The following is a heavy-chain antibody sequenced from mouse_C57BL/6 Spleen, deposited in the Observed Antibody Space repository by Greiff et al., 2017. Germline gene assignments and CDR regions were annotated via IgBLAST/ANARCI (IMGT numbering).Heavy chain of an antibody. J-gene: IGHJ3*01. CDR2: IWSGGST. V-gene: IGHV2-2*01. CDR3: ARDYGSSGGFSY. CDR1: GFSLTSYG. D-gene: IGHD1-1*01. Sequence: VQLQQSGPGLVQPSQCLSISCTVSGFSLTSYGVHWVRQSPGKGLEWLGVIWSGGSTDYNAAFISRLSISKNNSTSQVFFKMNSLQADDTAIYYCARDYGSSGGFSYWGQGTLGTVSA.